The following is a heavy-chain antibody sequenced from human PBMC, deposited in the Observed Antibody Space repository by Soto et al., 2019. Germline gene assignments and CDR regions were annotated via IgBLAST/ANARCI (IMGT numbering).Heavy chain of an antibody. Sequence: SETLSLTCTVSGGSISSYYWSWIRQPPGKGLEWIGYIYYSGSTNYNPSLKSRVTISVDTSKNQFSLKLSSVTAADTAVYYCARGSDVVVVPAAMPYFDYWGQGTLVTVSS. CDR1: GGSISSYY. CDR3: ARGSDVVVVPAAMPYFDY. D-gene: IGHD2-2*01. V-gene: IGHV4-59*12. CDR2: IYYSGST. J-gene: IGHJ4*02.